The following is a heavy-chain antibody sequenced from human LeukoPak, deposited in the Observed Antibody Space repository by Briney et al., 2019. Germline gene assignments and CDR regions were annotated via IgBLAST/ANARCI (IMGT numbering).Heavy chain of an antibody. CDR2: IYYSGST. D-gene: IGHD3-22*01. CDR1: GGSISSSSYY. Sequence: SETLSLTCTVSGGSISSSSYYWGWIRQPPGKGLEWIGSIYYSGSTYYKPSLKSRVTISVDTSKNQFSLKLSSVTAADTAVYYCARRGAPYYYDSSGTGGFDIWGQGTMVTVSS. J-gene: IGHJ3*02. V-gene: IGHV4-39*01. CDR3: ARRGAPYYYDSSGTGGFDI.